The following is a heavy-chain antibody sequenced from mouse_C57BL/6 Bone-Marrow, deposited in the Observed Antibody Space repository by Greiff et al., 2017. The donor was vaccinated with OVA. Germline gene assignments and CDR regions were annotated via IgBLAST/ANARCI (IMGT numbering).Heavy chain of an antibody. V-gene: IGHV1-64*01. D-gene: IGHD2-5*01. J-gene: IGHJ1*03. CDR2: IHPNSGST. CDR1: GYTFTSYW. Sequence: VQLQQPGAELVKPGASVKLSCKASGYTFTSYWMHWVKQRPGQGLEWIGMIHPNSGSTNYNEKFKSKATLTVDKSSSTAYMQLSSLTSEDSAVYSCARSRAPYYSNYDWYFDVWGTGTTVTVSS. CDR3: ARSRAPYYSNYDWYFDV.